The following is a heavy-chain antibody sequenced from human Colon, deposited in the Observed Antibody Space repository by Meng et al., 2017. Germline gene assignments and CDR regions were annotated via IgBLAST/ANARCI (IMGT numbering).Heavy chain of an antibody. Sequence: QVQLQESGPGLVKPSQTLSLTCAVSGVSISSGDYYWSWIRQPPGKGLEWIGYIYSTGSTYYNPSLKSRVSISVDTSKNQFSLKLTSVAATDTAVYYCARLGTSSGYYSGSGYWGQGTLVTVSS. J-gene: IGHJ4*02. CDR1: GVSISSGDYY. CDR2: IYSTGST. CDR3: ARLGTSSGYYSGSGY. V-gene: IGHV4-30-4*01. D-gene: IGHD3-22*01.